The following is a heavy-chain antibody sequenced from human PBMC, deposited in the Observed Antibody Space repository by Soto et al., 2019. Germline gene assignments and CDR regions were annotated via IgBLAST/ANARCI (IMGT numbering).Heavy chain of an antibody. J-gene: IGHJ4*02. CDR1: GGTFSSYA. Sequence: QVQLVQSGAEVKKPGSSVKVSCKASGGTFSSYAISWVRQAPGQGLEWMGGIIPIVGTANYAQKFQGRVTITADESTSTAYMELRSLRSEDTAVYYCASLRLTAMAVYYFAYWGQGTLVTVSS. CDR2: IIPIVGTA. CDR3: ASLRLTAMAVYYFAY. V-gene: IGHV1-69*12. D-gene: IGHD5-18*01.